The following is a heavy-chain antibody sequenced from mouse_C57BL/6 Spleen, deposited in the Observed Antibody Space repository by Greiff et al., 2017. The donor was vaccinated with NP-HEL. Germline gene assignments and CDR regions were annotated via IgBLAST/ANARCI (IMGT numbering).Heavy chain of an antibody. J-gene: IGHJ3*01. V-gene: IGHV5-12*01. CDR3: ARHHLYSNYGGFAY. D-gene: IGHD2-5*01. Sequence: EVQGVESGGGLVQPGGSLKLSCAASGFTFSDYYMYWVRQTPEKRLEWVAYISNGGGSTYYPDTVKGRFTISRDNAKNTLYLQMSRLKSEDTAMYYCARHHLYSNYGGFAYWGQGTLVTVSA. CDR2: ISNGGGST. CDR1: GFTFSDYY.